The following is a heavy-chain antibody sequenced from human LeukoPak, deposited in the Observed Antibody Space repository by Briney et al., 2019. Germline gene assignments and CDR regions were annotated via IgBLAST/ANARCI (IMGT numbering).Heavy chain of an antibody. D-gene: IGHD3-22*01. CDR2: IDPNSGGT. CDR3: AREYYDGSGYGPDY. Sequence: ASVKVSCKASGYTFTGKFIHWVRQAPGQGLEWMGWIDPNSGGTDYAQKFRGRVTMTRDTSTSTAYMDLSSLISDDTAVCYCAREYYDGSGYGPDYWGQGTLLTVSS. V-gene: IGHV1-2*02. CDR1: GYTFTGKF. J-gene: IGHJ4*02.